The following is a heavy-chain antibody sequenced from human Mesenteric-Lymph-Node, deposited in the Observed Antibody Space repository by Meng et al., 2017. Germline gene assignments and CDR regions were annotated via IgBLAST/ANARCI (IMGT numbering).Heavy chain of an antibody. V-gene: IGHV3-30*07. CDR1: GFTFSSYA. CDR3: AREADSGSYSDY. CDR2: ISYDGSNK. Sequence: GESLKISCAASGFTFSSYAMYWVRQAPGKGLEWVAVISYDGSNKYYADSVKGRFTISRDNAKNSLYLQMNSLRAEDTAVYYCAREADSGSYSDYWGQGTLVTVSS. J-gene: IGHJ4*02. D-gene: IGHD1-26*01.